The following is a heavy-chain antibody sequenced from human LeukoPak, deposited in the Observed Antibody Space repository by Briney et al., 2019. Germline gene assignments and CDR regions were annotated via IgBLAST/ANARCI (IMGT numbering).Heavy chain of an antibody. CDR3: ARHGAAMVTYPLDY. CDR1: GGSISGYF. Sequence: PSETLSLTCTVSGGSISGYFWSWIRQSPGKGLEWIAYISYSGSTSYNPSLKSRVTISVDTSKDQFSLKLTSVTAADTAVYYCARHGAAMVTYPLDYWGQGTLVTVPS. J-gene: IGHJ4*02. V-gene: IGHV4-59*08. CDR2: ISYSGST. D-gene: IGHD5-18*01.